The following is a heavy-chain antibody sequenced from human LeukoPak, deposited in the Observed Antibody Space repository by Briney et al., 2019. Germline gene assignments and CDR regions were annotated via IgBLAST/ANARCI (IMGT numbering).Heavy chain of an antibody. V-gene: IGHV4-39*07. CDR2: IYYSGST. CDR3: ARGPVGYCSSTSCPVGAFDI. Sequence: SETLSLTCTVSGGSISSSSYYWGWIRQPPGKGLEWIGSIYYSGSTYYNPFLKSRVTISVDTSKNQFSLKLSSVTAADTAVHYCARGPVGYCSSTSCPVGAFDIWGQGTMVTVSS. J-gene: IGHJ3*02. D-gene: IGHD2-2*01. CDR1: GGSISSSSYY.